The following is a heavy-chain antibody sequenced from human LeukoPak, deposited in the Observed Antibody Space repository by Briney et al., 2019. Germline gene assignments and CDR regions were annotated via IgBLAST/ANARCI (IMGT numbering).Heavy chain of an antibody. V-gene: IGHV4-39*07. D-gene: IGHD3-3*01. CDR2: INHSGST. CDR1: GGSISSGGYY. Sequence: SETLSLTCTVSGGSISSGGYYWSWIRQPPGKGLEWIGEINHSGSTNYNPSLKSRVTISVDTSKNQFSLKLSSVTAADTAVYYCARGWGERRPLDFWSGYYEYYYYYGMDVWGQGTTVTVSS. CDR3: ARGWGERRPLDFWSGYYEYYYYYGMDV. J-gene: IGHJ6*02.